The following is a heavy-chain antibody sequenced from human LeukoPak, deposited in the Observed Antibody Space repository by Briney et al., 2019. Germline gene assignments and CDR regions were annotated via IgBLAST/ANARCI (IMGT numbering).Heavy chain of an antibody. CDR3: ARDTLIAAPKTGTVTRIGWFDT. J-gene: IGHJ5*02. Sequence: GGSLRLSCAASGFTFSNYGMHWVRQAPGKGLEWVAVIWYDGSYKSYGDSVKGRFTISRDNSKNTLFPQMSSLRADDTAVYYCARDTLIAAPKTGTVTRIGWFDTWGQGTLVTVSS. V-gene: IGHV3-33*01. CDR1: GFTFSNYG. CDR2: IWYDGSYK. D-gene: IGHD6-13*01.